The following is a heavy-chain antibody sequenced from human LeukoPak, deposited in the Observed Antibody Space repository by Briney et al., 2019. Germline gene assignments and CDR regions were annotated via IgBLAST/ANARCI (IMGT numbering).Heavy chain of an antibody. CDR2: FDPEDGET. Sequence: ASVKVSCKVSGYTLTELSMHWVRQAPGKGLEWMGGFDPEDGETIYAQKFQGRVTMIEDTSTDTAYMELSSLRSEDTAVYYCATLGATVTTETTYYFDYWGQGTLVTVSS. V-gene: IGHV1-24*01. J-gene: IGHJ4*02. D-gene: IGHD4-17*01. CDR1: GYTLTELS. CDR3: ATLGATVTTETTYYFDY.